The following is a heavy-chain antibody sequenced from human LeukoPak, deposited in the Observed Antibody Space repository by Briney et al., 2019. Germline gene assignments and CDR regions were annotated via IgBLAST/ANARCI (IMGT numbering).Heavy chain of an antibody. Sequence: PSQTLSLTCTVSGGSISSGSYYWGWIRQPPGKGLEWIGSNYYSGSTNYNPSLKSRVTISVDTSKNQFSLKLSSVTAADTAVYYCAREGKGGYDSSGYYFVYWGQGTLVTVSS. J-gene: IGHJ4*02. CDR3: AREGKGGYDSSGYYFVY. D-gene: IGHD3-22*01. CDR2: NYYSGST. V-gene: IGHV4-39*07. CDR1: GGSISSGSYY.